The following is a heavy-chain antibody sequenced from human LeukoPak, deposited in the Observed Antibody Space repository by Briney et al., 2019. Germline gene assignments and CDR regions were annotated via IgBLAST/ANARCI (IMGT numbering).Heavy chain of an antibody. CDR2: IKGDGSEK. CDR3: ARDRQWSITDY. V-gene: IGHV3-7*04. J-gene: IGHJ4*02. D-gene: IGHD2-15*01. Sequence: GGSLRLSCTASGFTFSSYWMSWVRQAPGKGLEWVANIKGDGSEKHHVDSVEGRFTISRDDAKNSLSLQMNSLRAEDTAVYYCARDRQWSITDYWGQGTLVTVSS. CDR1: GFTFSSYW.